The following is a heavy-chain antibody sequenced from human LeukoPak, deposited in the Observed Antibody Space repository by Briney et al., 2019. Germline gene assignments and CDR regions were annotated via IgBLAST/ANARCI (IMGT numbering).Heavy chain of an antibody. CDR2: IYWGGST. D-gene: IGHD4-23*01. Sequence: GGSLRLSCAASGFTVSSNYMRWVRQGPGKGLVWVSVIYWGGSTYYADSVTGRFTISRDNSKNTLYLQMNHLIADETAVYYCAREGSGGNCELVYWGQGTLVSVSS. CDR1: GFTVSSNY. V-gene: IGHV3-66*01. J-gene: IGHJ4*02. CDR3: AREGSGGNCELVY.